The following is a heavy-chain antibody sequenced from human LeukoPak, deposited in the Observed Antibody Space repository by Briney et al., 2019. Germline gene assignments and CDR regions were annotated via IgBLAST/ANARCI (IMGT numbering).Heavy chain of an antibody. CDR2: INPNSGGT. V-gene: IGHV1-2*02. D-gene: IGHD1-26*01. CDR3: ARARGGNNYHFDY. Sequence: ASVKVSCKASGYTFTGYYMHWVRQAPGQGLEWMGWINPNSGGTNYAQKFQGRVTMTRDTSITTGYMELSRLRSDDTAVYYCARARGGNNYHFDYWGQGTLVTVSS. J-gene: IGHJ4*02. CDR1: GYTFTGYY.